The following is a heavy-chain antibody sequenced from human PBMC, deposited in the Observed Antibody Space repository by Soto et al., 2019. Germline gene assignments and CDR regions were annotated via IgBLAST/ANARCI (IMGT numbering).Heavy chain of an antibody. CDR2: ISSSGSTI. CDR1: GFTFSSYS. CDR3: AREYYGSGSYFDY. Sequence: GGSLRLSCAASGFTFSSYSMNWVRQAPGKGLEWVSYISSSGSTIYYADSVKGRFTISRDNAKNSLFLQMNSLRDEDTAVYYCAREYYGSGSYFDYWGQGTLVTVSS. V-gene: IGHV3-48*02. D-gene: IGHD3-10*01. J-gene: IGHJ4*02.